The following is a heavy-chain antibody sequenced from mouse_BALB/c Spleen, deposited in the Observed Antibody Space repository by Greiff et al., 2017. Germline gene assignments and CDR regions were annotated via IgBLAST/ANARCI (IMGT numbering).Heavy chain of an antibody. CDR2: IWSGGST. V-gene: IGHV2-2*02. J-gene: IGHJ2*01. Sequence: QVQLKQSGPGLVQPSQSLSITCTVSGFSLTSYGVHWVRQSPGKGLEWLGVIWSGGSTDYNAAFISRLSISKDNSKSQVFFKMNSLQANDTDIYYSARDPSGYYLDYWGQGATLTVSS. CDR1: GFSLTSYG. CDR3: ARDPSGYYLDY. D-gene: IGHD3-1*01.